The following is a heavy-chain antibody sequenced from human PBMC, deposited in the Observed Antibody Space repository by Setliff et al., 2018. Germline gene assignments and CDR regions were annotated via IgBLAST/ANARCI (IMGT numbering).Heavy chain of an antibody. Sequence: SETLSLTCGASGGSFSDYYWSWIRQTPGKGLEWIGEINHSGSTKCNPSLKSRVTLSVDTPKNQFSLELSSVTAADTAVYYCASSPNWGFWFDPWGQGTLVTVSS. D-gene: IGHD7-27*01. CDR1: GGSFSDYY. J-gene: IGHJ5*02. CDR3: ASSPNWGFWFDP. V-gene: IGHV4-34*01. CDR2: INHSGST.